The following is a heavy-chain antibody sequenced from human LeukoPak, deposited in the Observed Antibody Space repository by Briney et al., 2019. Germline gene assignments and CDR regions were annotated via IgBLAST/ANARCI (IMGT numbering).Heavy chain of an antibody. CDR3: AGRLDYGDYRPASYYYGMDV. CDR1: GYTLTGYY. D-gene: IGHD4-17*01. J-gene: IGHJ6*02. Sequence: GASVKVSCKASGYTLTGYYMHWVRQAPGQGLEWMGWINPNSGGTNYAQKFQGRVTMTRHTSISTAYMELSRLRSDDTAVYYCAGRLDYGDYRPASYYYGMDVWGQGTTVTVSS. CDR2: INPNSGGT. V-gene: IGHV1-2*02.